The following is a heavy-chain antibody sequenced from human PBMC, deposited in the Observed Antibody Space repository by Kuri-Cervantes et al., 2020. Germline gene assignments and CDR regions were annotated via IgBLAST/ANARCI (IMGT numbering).Heavy chain of an antibody. V-gene: IGHV1-3*01. CDR2: ISAGNSNT. Sequence: ASVKVSSKASGYTFTSYAMRWVRQAPGQRPEWIGWISAGNSNTKYSQKFQGRVTITRDTSATTAYMELSSLRSEDTAVYYCARGGLTMYPYDDFDMWGQGTMVTVSS. J-gene: IGHJ3*02. CDR1: GYTFTSYA. CDR3: ARGGLTMYPYDDFDM. D-gene: IGHD4/OR15-4a*01.